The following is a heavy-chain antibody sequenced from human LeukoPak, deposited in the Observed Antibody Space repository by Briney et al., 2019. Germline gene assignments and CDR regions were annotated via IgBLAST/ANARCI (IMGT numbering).Heavy chain of an antibody. Sequence: PSETLSLTCTVSGGSISSYYWSWIRQPAGKGLEWIGRIYTSGSTNYNPSLKSRVTISVDTSKNQFSLKLSSVTAADTAVYYCAREIAAAGRGGMDVWGQGTTVTVSS. CDR3: AREIAAAGRGGMDV. J-gene: IGHJ6*02. V-gene: IGHV4-4*07. CDR1: GGSISSYY. D-gene: IGHD6-13*01. CDR2: IYTSGST.